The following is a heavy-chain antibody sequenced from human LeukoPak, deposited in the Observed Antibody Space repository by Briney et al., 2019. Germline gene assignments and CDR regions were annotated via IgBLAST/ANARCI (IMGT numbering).Heavy chain of an antibody. V-gene: IGHV3-21*04. CDR1: GFTFSSYS. CDR2: ISSSSSYI. D-gene: IGHD3-3*01. Sequence: GGSLRLSCAASGFTFSSYSMNWVRQAPGKGLEWVSSISSSSSYIYYADSVKGRFTISRDNAKNSLYLQMNSLRAEDTAVYYCARDNTIFGVVINNWFDPWGQGTLVTVSS. CDR3: ARDNTIFGVVINNWFDP. J-gene: IGHJ5*02.